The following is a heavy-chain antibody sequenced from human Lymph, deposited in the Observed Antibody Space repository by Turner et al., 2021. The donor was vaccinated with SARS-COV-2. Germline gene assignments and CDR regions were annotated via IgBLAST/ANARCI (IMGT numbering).Heavy chain of an antibody. CDR3: AKEGLSGRRLQIVPYFAY. Sequence: EVQLVESGGGVVQPGGSLRLTCAASGFTFDDYSMHWVRQAPGKGPEWVSLISGDGGSTYYSDSLKGRFTISRDDSKNSLYLQINSLRTEDTALYYCAKEGLSGRRLQIVPYFAYWGQGTLVSVSS. V-gene: IGHV3-43*02. CDR2: ISGDGGST. D-gene: IGHD2-21*01. CDR1: GFTFDDYS. J-gene: IGHJ4*02.